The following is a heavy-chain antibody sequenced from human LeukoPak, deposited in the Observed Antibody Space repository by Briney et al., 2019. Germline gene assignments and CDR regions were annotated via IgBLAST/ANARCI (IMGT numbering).Heavy chain of an antibody. D-gene: IGHD4-17*01. J-gene: IGHJ3*02. CDR3: ARDEAVMTTVLSDAFDI. CDR2: IWYDGSKK. V-gene: IGHV3-33*08. Sequence: GGSLRLSCVASGFTFSSYAMHWVRQAPGKGLEWVALIWYDGSKKFYTDSVKGRFTISRDNSKNTLYLQMNSLRAEDTAVYYCARDEAVMTTVLSDAFDIWGQGTMVTVSS. CDR1: GFTFSSYA.